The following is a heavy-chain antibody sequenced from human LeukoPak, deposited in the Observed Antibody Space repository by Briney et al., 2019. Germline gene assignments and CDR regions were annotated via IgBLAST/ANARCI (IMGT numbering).Heavy chain of an antibody. V-gene: IGHV3-7*01. Sequence: GGSLRLSCAASGFTFSSYEMNWVRQAPGKGLEWVANINQDGTEKHYVDTVKGRFTISRDNAKNSLYLQMNSLRVEDTAVYYCAKVAKYYYGSETYYFFEHWGQGTPVTASS. CDR3: AKVAKYYYGSETYYFFEH. CDR1: GFTFSSYE. D-gene: IGHD3-10*01. CDR2: INQDGTEK. J-gene: IGHJ4*02.